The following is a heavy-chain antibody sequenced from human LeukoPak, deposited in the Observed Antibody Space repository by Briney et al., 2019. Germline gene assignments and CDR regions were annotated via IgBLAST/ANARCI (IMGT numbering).Heavy chain of an antibody. CDR1: GLTFSSYS. CDR3: ARAHTAMVYYFDY. V-gene: IGHV3-21*01. CDR2: ISSSSSYI. Sequence: GGSLRLSCAASGLTFSSYSMNWVRQAPGKGLEWVSSISSSSSYIYYADSVKGRFTISRDNAKNSLYLQMNSLRAEDTAVYYCARAHTAMVYYFDYWGQGTLVTVSS. D-gene: IGHD5-18*01. J-gene: IGHJ4*02.